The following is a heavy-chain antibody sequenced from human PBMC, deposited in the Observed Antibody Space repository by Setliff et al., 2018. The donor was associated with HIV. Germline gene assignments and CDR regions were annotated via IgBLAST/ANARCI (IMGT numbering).Heavy chain of an antibody. V-gene: IGHV4-38-2*02. CDR3: AREKSIPTTWFGGYYYDY. D-gene: IGHD3-10*01. CDR2: IWPSGTS. J-gene: IGHJ4*02. CDR1: GDSITGSFY. Sequence: SETLSLTCGVSGDSITGSFYWAWIRQPPGKGLEWIANIYPSGSIWPSGTSNYNPSLKGRVTISLDTAKNQFSLNMISMTAADTAVYYCAREKSIPTTWFGGYYYDYWGQGTLVTVSS.